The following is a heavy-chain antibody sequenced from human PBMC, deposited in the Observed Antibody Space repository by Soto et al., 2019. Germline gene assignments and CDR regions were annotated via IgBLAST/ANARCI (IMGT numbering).Heavy chain of an antibody. CDR1: GYSFTSYW. Sequence: GESLKISCKGSGYSFTSYWIGWVRQMPGKGLERMGIIYPGDSDTRYSPSFQGQVTISADKSISTAYLQWSSLKASDTAMYYCATHHQLPHYYYGMDVWGQGTTVTVSS. D-gene: IGHD2-2*01. CDR2: IYPGDSDT. J-gene: IGHJ6*02. CDR3: ATHHQLPHYYYGMDV. V-gene: IGHV5-51*01.